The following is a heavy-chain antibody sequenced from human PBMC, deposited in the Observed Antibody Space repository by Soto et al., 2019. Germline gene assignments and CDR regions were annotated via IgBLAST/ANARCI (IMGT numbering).Heavy chain of an antibody. Sequence: QVQLVESGGGVVQPGRSLRLSCAASGFTFSSYGMHWVRQAPGKGLEWVAVIWYDGSNKYYADSVKGRFTISRDNSKNTLYLQMNSLRAEDTAVYYCARASVVTEGFDYWGQGTLVTVSS. CDR2: IWYDGSNK. J-gene: IGHJ4*02. D-gene: IGHD2-21*02. CDR3: ARASVVTEGFDY. CDR1: GFTFSSYG. V-gene: IGHV3-33*01.